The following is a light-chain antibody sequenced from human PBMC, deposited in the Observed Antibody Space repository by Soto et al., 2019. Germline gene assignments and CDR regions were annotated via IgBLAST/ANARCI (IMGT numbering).Light chain of an antibody. J-gene: IGKJ1*01. V-gene: IGKV1-5*03. CDR3: QQYNNYWT. CDR1: QSISYW. Sequence: DIPMTQSPSTLSASVGDRVTITCRASQSISYWLAWYQQKPGKAPNLLIYKASSLESGVPSRFSGSGSGTEFTLTISSLQFDDFATYYRQQYNNYWTFGQGTKVEIK. CDR2: KAS.